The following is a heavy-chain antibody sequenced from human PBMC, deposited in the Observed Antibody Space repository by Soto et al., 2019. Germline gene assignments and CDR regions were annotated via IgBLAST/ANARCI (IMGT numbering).Heavy chain of an antibody. V-gene: IGHV4-59*01. CDR1: GDSISSYY. D-gene: IGHD5-12*01. CDR2: IYYSGST. CDR3: ARGVATIGP. Sequence: QVQLQESGPRLVKPSETLSLTCTVSGDSISSYYWTWIRQPPGKGLEWIGNIYYSGSTNYNPSHKSRVTISVETSKHQFALKLTSVTAADTAVYYCARGVATIGPWGQGTLVTVSS. J-gene: IGHJ5*02.